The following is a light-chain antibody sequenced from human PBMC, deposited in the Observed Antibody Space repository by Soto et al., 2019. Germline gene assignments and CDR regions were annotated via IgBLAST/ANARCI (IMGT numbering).Light chain of an antibody. V-gene: IGLV1-47*01. J-gene: IGLJ2*01. CDR1: SSNIGNNH. CDR2: NTN. Sequence: QSVPTQPPSASGTPGQRVTISCSGSSSNIGNNHVYWYQQLPETAPKLLIYNTNQRPSGVPDRFSGSKSGTSATLAISGLRSGDEANYYCASWDDSLSGPVFGGGTKLTVL. CDR3: ASWDDSLSGPV.